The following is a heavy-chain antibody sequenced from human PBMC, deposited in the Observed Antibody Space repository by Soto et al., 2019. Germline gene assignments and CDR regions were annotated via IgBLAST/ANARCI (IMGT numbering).Heavy chain of an antibody. V-gene: IGHV3-15*07. Sequence: EVQLVESGGGFVEPGGSLRLSCEASGFANFSKAWMYWVRQAPGKGLEWVGHIKSRSGGGTTGYAAPVQGRFSISRDDSANTLLLQMNSLKVEDTAFYYCTTGVHWGQGTLATVSS. CDR2: IKSRSGGGTT. CDR1: GFANFSKAW. D-gene: IGHD3-10*01. J-gene: IGHJ4*02. CDR3: TTGVH.